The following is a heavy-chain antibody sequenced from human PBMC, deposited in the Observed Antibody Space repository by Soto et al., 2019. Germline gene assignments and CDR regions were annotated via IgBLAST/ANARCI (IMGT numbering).Heavy chain of an antibody. Sequence: EVQLVESGGDLVQPGGSLRLSCAASGFTVSSNYMSWVRKAPGKGLEGVSVIYSGGSTDYADSVKGRFTISRDNSKNTLYLQMNSLRAEDTAVYYCARDAVGYCSGGTCSDAFDIWGQGTMVTVSS. J-gene: IGHJ3*02. D-gene: IGHD2-15*01. CDR1: GFTVSSNY. V-gene: IGHV3-66*01. CDR3: ARDAVGYCSGGTCSDAFDI. CDR2: IYSGGST.